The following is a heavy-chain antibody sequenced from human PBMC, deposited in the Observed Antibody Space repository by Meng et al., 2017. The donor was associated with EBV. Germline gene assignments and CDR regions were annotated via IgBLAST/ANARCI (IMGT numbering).Heavy chain of an antibody. CDR1: GYTFTSYG. CDR2: ISAYNGNT. CDR3: ACRGDRTDY. D-gene: IGHD2-21*02. J-gene: IGHJ4*02. V-gene: IGHV1-18*01. Sequence: QVRVVRFGEDVKKPGASVKVSCKASGYTFTSYGISWVRQAPGQGLEWMGWISAYNGNTNYAQKLQGRVTMTTETSTSTADMELRSLRSDNTAVYYCACRGDRTDYWGQGTLVTVSS.